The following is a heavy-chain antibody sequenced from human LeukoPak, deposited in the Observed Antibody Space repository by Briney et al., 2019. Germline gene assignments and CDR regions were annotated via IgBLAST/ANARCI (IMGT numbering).Heavy chain of an antibody. V-gene: IGHV1-8*02. D-gene: IGHD7-27*01. Sequence: ASVKVSCKASGYTFTSYDINWVRQATGQGLEWMGWMNPNSGNTGYAQKFQGRVTMTRNTSISTAYMELRSLRSDDTAVYYCARSLRESHVLGYWGQGTLVTVSS. J-gene: IGHJ4*02. CDR2: MNPNSGNT. CDR3: ARSLRESHVLGY. CDR1: GYTFTSYD.